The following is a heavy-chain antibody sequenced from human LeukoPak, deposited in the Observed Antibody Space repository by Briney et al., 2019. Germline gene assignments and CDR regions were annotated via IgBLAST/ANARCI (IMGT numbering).Heavy chain of an antibody. CDR3: ARGTPSRDPYYYDSSGYLNY. V-gene: IGHV3-11*04. Sequence: GGSLRLSCAASGFTFSDYYMSWIRQAPGKGLEWVSYISSSGSTIYYADSVKGRFTITRDNAKNSLYLQMNSLGAEDTAVYYCARGTPSRDPYYYDSSGYLNYWGQGTLVTVSS. CDR2: ISSSGSTI. J-gene: IGHJ4*02. D-gene: IGHD3-22*01. CDR1: GFTFSDYY.